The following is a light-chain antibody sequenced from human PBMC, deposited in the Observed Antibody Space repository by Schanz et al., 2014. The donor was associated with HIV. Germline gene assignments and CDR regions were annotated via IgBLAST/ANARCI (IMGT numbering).Light chain of an antibody. J-gene: IGLJ2*01. V-gene: IGLV1-44*01. CDR1: SSNIGSNT. CDR3: AAWDDRSYVV. CDR2: DDT. Sequence: QSVLTQSPSASGTPGQRVTISCSGSSSNIGSNTVNWYQQLPGTAPKLLIYDDTQRPSGVPDRFSGSKSGSSASLAISGLQSEDEADYYCAAWDDRSYVVFGGGTKLTVL.